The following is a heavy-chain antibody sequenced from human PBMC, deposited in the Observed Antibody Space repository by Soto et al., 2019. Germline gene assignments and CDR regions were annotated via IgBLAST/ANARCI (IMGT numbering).Heavy chain of an antibody. CDR1: GGSISSGGYY. Sequence: SETLSLTCTASGGSISSGGYYWSWIRQHPGRGLEWIGYIYYNGNTYYNPSLKSRVTVSVDTSKNQFSLNVRSVTAADTAVYYCARCSLVVIPVPGFDPWGQGTLVTVSS. J-gene: IGHJ5*02. V-gene: IGHV4-31*03. CDR2: IYYNGNT. CDR3: ARCSLVVIPVPGFDP. D-gene: IGHD2-15*01.